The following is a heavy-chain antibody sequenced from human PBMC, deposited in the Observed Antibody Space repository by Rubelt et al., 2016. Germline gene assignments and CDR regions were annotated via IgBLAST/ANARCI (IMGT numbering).Heavy chain of an antibody. CDR1: GFPISDSSHY. J-gene: IGHJ4*02. CDR3: ARLPGPTGNWYVDS. D-gene: IGHD1-1*01. Sequence: QLQLQESGPGLVKPPETLSLTCSVSGFPISDSSHYWGWVRRPPGKGLEWIGTIYWRGTTYYNPSLESRAAISVATSKNQFPRGLSSVAAADTALYYGARLPGPTGNWYVDSWGQGTLVTVSS. CDR2: IYWRGTT. V-gene: IGHV4-39*01.